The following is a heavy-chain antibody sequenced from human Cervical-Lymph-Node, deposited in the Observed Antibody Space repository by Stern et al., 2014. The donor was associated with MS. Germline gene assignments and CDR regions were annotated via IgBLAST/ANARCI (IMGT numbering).Heavy chain of an antibody. CDR1: GHTLTELL. CDR3: ATVGGSYVY. J-gene: IGHJ4*02. Sequence: QVQLGESGAEVKKPGASVKVSCKVSGHTLTELLMHWVRQAPGKGLEWMGGFDPEDGETVYRQKFQGRVTMTEDTSTDTAYMELSSLTSDDTAVYFCATVGGSYVYWGQGTLITVSS. CDR2: FDPEDGET. V-gene: IGHV1-24*01. D-gene: IGHD1-26*01.